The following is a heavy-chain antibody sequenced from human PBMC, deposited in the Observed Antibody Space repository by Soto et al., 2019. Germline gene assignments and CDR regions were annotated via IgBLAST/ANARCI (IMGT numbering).Heavy chain of an antibody. CDR3: ARKLEASIRHVEWFSYKWFDP. Sequence: SETLSLTCDVHGDSLSGYAWSWIRQPPGKGLGWIGEITFRGVTNYHPSLKSRLSMSVDTSKNRISLNVSSVTAADTALYFCARKLEASIRHVEWFSYKWFDPWGPGTLVTV. D-gene: IGHD3-9*01. CDR2: ITFRGVT. CDR1: GDSLSGYA. V-gene: IGHV4-34*01. J-gene: IGHJ5*02.